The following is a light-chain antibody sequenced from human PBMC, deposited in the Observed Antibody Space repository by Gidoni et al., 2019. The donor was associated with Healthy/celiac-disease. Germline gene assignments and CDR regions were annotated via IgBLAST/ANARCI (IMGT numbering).Light chain of an antibody. CDR3: QQSYSTPRT. CDR2: AAS. J-gene: IGKJ1*01. CDR1: QSISSY. V-gene: IGKV1-39*01. Sequence: DIQMTQSPSSRSASVGDRVTITCRASQSISSYLNWYQQKPGKAPKPLIYAASSLKSGVPSRFSGSGSGTDFTLTISSLQPEDFATYYCQQSYSTPRTLGXGTKVEIK.